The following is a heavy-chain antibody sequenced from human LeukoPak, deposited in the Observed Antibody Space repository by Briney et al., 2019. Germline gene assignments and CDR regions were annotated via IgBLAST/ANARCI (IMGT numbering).Heavy chain of an antibody. J-gene: IGHJ4*02. CDR3: AKDYGSSWYWTFDY. V-gene: IGHV3-23*01. Sequence: GGSLRLSCAASGFTFDDYAMHWVRQAPGKGLEWVSAISGSGGSTYYADSVKGRFTISRDNSKNTLYLQMNSLRAEDTAVYYCAKDYGSSWYWTFDYWGQGTLVTVSS. CDR2: ISGSGGST. CDR1: GFTFDDYA. D-gene: IGHD6-13*01.